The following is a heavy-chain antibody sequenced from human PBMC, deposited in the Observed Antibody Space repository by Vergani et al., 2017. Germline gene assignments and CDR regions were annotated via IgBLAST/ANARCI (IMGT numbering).Heavy chain of an antibody. Sequence: QVQLQESGPGLVKPSQTLSLTCTVSGGSINSHNYYWSWIRQPAGKGLEWIGRIHTSGRTNYNPSLKSRVTMSEDTSKNQFSLYLTSVTAADTTVYFCARGSCLGGSCYKPLFDYWVQGILVTVSS. CDR1: GGSINSHNYY. J-gene: IGHJ4*02. V-gene: IGHV4-61*02. CDR3: ARGSCLGGSCYKPLFDY. D-gene: IGHD2-15*01. CDR2: IHTSGRT.